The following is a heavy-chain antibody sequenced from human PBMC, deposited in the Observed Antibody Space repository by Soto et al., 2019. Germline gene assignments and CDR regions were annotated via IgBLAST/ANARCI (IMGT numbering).Heavy chain of an antibody. Sequence: GGSLRLSCAASGVTFDDYTMHWVRQAPGKGLEWVSLISWDGGSTYYADSVKGRFTISRDNSKNSLYLQMNSLRTEDTALYYCAKPLDDYGDPHFSYGMDVWGQGTTVTVSS. CDR2: ISWDGGST. J-gene: IGHJ6*02. D-gene: IGHD4-17*01. V-gene: IGHV3-43*01. CDR1: GVTFDDYT. CDR3: AKPLDDYGDPHFSYGMDV.